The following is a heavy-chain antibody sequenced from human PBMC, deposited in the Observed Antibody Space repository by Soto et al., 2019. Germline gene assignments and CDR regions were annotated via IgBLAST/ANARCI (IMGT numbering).Heavy chain of an antibody. CDR3: ARDRSAVYCSGVRLYGNGAIEI. CDR1: GYTFTSYA. CDR2: INADNGNT. V-gene: IGHV1-3*01. J-gene: IGHJ3*02. D-gene: IGHD2-15*01. Sequence: ASVKVSCKASGYTFTSYAMHWVRQAPGHGLEWMGWINADNGNTKYSQKFQGRVTITRDTSASTAYMELSSLRSEDAAVYYCARDRSAVYCSGVRLYGNGAIEIWGQVTMFTVPS.